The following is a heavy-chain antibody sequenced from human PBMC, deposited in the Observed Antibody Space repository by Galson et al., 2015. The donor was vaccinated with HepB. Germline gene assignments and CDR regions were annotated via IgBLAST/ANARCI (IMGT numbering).Heavy chain of an antibody. J-gene: IGHJ5*02. CDR3: ARNRQLERRGHSWFDP. D-gene: IGHD1-1*01. V-gene: IGHV3-7*01. CDR2: IKQDGSEK. CDR1: GFTFSSYG. Sequence: SLRLSCAASGFTFSSYGMHWVRQAPGKGLEWVANIKQDGSEKYYVDSVKGRFTISRDNAKNSLYLQMNSLRAEDTAVYYCARNRQLERRGHSWFDPWGQGTLVTVSS.